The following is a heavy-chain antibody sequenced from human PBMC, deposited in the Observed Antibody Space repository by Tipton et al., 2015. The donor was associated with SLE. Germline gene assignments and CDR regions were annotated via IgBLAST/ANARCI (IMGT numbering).Heavy chain of an antibody. Sequence: TLSLTCTVSGDTIDGNTYFWDWIRQPPGRLLQYIGYISYSGSTNYNPSLRSRVTISVDTSKNQFSLKVNSVTAADTAVYYCARVLGGDDPLYYFDVWGRGTLVTVSS. D-gene: IGHD2-21*01. CDR2: ISYSGST. CDR1: GDTIDGNTYF. V-gene: IGHV4-61*05. J-gene: IGHJ2*01. CDR3: ARVLGGDDPLYYFDV.